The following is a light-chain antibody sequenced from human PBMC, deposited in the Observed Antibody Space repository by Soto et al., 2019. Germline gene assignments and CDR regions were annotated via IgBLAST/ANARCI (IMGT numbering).Light chain of an antibody. CDR2: DAS. CDR1: QTVSSD. CDR3: QQYNKWHTIT. Sequence: EIEMTQSPAALSVSPGEISTLSCRASQTVSSDLAWYQQKPGQAPRLLIYDASTRATGIPASFSGSGSGTEFTLTISSLKSEDCAVYYCQQYNKWHTITFGQGTRLEIK. J-gene: IGKJ5*01. V-gene: IGKV3-15*01.